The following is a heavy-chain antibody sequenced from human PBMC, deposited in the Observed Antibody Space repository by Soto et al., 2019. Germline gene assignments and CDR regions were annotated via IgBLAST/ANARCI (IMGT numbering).Heavy chain of an antibody. CDR2: ISGSGGST. CDR1: GFTFSSYA. D-gene: IGHD2-15*01. V-gene: IGHV3-23*01. J-gene: IGHJ4*02. CDR3: AKDGLGYCSGGSRYSIFYYFDY. Sequence: EVQLLESGGGLVQPGGSLRLSCAASGFTFSSYAMSWVRQAPGKGLEWVSAISGSGGSTYYADSVKGRFTISRDNSKNTLYLQMNSLRAEDTAVYYCAKDGLGYCSGGSRYSIFYYFDYWGQGTLVTVSS.